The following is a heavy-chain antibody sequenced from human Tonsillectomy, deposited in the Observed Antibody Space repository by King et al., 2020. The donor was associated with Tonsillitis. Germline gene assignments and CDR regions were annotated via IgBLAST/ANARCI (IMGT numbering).Heavy chain of an antibody. CDR1: GFTFSRYW. Sequence: VQLVESGGGLVQPGGSLRLSCAVSGFTFSRYWMSWVRQAPGKGLEWVANIKEDGSDKHYVDSVKGRFTISRDNPKNSLLLQMNSLRAEDTAVYYCATEGGRSGSGYWGQGTLVTVSS. CDR2: IKEDGSDK. V-gene: IGHV3-7*01. CDR3: ATEGGRSGSGY. J-gene: IGHJ4*02. D-gene: IGHD3-10*01.